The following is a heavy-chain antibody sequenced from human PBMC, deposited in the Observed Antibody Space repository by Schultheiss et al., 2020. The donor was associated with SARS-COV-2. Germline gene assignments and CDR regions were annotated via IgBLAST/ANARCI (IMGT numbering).Heavy chain of an antibody. Sequence: SETLSLTCTVSGGSISSGSYYWSWIRQPAGKGLEWIGRIYYSGSTYYNPSLKSRVTISVDRSKNQFSLKLSSVTAADTAVYYCARLFRQWELLSWCFDLWGRGTLVTVSS. V-gene: IGHV4-39*01. D-gene: IGHD1-26*01. CDR3: ARLFRQWELLSWCFDL. CDR1: GGSISSGSYY. J-gene: IGHJ2*01. CDR2: IYYSGST.